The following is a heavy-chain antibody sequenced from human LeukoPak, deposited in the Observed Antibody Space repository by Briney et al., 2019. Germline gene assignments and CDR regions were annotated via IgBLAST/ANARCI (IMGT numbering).Heavy chain of an antibody. CDR1: GFTFDDYG. CDR2: INWNGGST. CDR3: ASGGIYYGAAFDF. J-gene: IGHJ4*02. D-gene: IGHD1-26*01. Sequence: WGSLRLSCAASGFTFDDYGISWVRQVPGKGLEWVSGINWNGGSTGYADSVKGRFTISRDNAKNSLYLQMNSLRAEDTALYYCASGGIYYGAAFDFWGQGTLVTVSS. V-gene: IGHV3-20*04.